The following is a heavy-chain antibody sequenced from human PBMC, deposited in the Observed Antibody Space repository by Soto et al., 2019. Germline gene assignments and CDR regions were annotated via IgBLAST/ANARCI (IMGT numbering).Heavy chain of an antibody. D-gene: IGHD3-9*01. Sequence: GGSLRLSCAASGFTFSSYAMSWVRQAPGKGLEWVSAISGSGGSTYYADSVKGRFTISRDNSKNTLYLQMNSLRAEDTAVYYCAKDGVLRYFDWLSPYYYYGMDVWGQGTTVTVS. CDR3: AKDGVLRYFDWLSPYYYYGMDV. J-gene: IGHJ6*02. V-gene: IGHV3-23*01. CDR2: ISGSGGST. CDR1: GFTFSSYA.